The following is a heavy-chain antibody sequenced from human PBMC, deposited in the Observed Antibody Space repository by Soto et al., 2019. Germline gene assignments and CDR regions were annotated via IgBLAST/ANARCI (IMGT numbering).Heavy chain of an antibody. D-gene: IGHD2-2*01. Sequence: PGGSLRLSCSASGFTFSIYAMRWVRHAPGKGLEYVSTISSNGDSTYYADSVKGRFTISRDNSKNTLYLHMSSLRVEDTAVYSCVKVGYCSRTSCSYRTLGYWGQGTLVTVSS. CDR3: VKVGYCSRTSCSYRTLGY. V-gene: IGHV3-64D*06. CDR1: GFTFSIYA. J-gene: IGHJ4*02. CDR2: ISSNGDST.